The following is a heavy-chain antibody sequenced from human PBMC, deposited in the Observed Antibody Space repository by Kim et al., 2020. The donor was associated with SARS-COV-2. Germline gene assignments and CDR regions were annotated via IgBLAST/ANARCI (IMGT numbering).Heavy chain of an antibody. V-gene: IGHV3-33*01. Sequence: GGSLRLSCAASGFTFSSYGMHWVRQAPGKGLEWVAVIWYDGSNKYYADSVKGRFTISRDNSKNTLYLQMNSLRAEDTAVYYCARDFNDIVVVPAARSRFQNTDYYYYGMDVWGQGTTVTVSS. CDR1: GFTFSSYG. CDR3: ARDFNDIVVVPAARSRFQNTDYYYYGMDV. J-gene: IGHJ6*02. CDR2: IWYDGSNK. D-gene: IGHD2-2*01.